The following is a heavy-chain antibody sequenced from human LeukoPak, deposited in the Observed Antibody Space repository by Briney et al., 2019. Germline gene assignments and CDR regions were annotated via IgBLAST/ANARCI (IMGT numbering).Heavy chain of an antibody. D-gene: IGHD3-3*01. CDR2: INHSGRV. Sequence: SETLSLTCAVYDESFSDFYLNWIRQPPGKGLEWIGEINHSGRVNYNPSLKSRVSMSVQKSRNNFSLRLNSVTAADTAVYYCARAQKYDFWSGPIGQWGQGTQVTVSS. CDR1: DESFSDFY. J-gene: IGHJ4*02. CDR3: ARAQKYDFWSGPIGQ. V-gene: IGHV4-34*01.